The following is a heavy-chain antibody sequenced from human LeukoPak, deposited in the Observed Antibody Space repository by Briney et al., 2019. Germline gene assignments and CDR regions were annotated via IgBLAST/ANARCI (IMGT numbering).Heavy chain of an antibody. CDR3: ARGALRYSDY. CDR2: ISSSSSAI. CDR1: GFTFSSYT. J-gene: IGHJ4*02. V-gene: IGHV3-48*02. Sequence: GGSLGLSCAASGFTFSSYTMNWVRQAPGKGLEWVSSISSSSSAIYYAASVKGRFTISRDNAKNSLYLQMNSLRDEDTAVYYCARGALRYSDYWGQGTLVTVSS. D-gene: IGHD3-9*01.